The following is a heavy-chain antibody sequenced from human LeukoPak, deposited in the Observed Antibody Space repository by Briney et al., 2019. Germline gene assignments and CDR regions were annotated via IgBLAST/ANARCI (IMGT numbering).Heavy chain of an antibody. Sequence: GGSLRLSCVASGFTVSSNNMNWVRQAPGKGLEWVSVLYSGGTTYYAESVKGRFTISRDNSKNTLYLQMNSLRAEDTAVYYCARLGVVVVPAAMNWYFDLWGRGTLVTVSS. CDR3: ARLGVVVVPAAMNWYFDL. J-gene: IGHJ2*01. CDR1: GFTVSSNN. D-gene: IGHD2-2*01. CDR2: LYSGGTT. V-gene: IGHV3-53*01.